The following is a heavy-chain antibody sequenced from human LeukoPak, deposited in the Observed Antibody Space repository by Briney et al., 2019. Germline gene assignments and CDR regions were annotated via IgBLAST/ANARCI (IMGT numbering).Heavy chain of an antibody. Sequence: GASVKVSCKASGYTFTSYGISWVRQAPGQGLEWMGWIRVYNGNTNYAQNFQGRVTMTTDTSTSTAYMELRSLRSDDTAVYYCARAPLRVSLVSWFDPWGQGTLVTVSS. J-gene: IGHJ5*02. V-gene: IGHV1-18*01. CDR2: IRVYNGNT. D-gene: IGHD3-10*01. CDR3: ARAPLRVSLVSWFDP. CDR1: GYTFTSYG.